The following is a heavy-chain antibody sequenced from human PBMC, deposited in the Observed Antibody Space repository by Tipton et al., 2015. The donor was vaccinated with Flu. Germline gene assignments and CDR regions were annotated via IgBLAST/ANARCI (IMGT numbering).Heavy chain of an antibody. J-gene: IGHJ4*02. D-gene: IGHD2-2*01. Sequence: TLSLTCTVSGDSISSGGYYWSWIRQSPGKGLEWIGEINHGGTTNYNPSLKSRVTLSVDTSKNQFSLRLSSVTAADRALYYCARDPSLGMPEYFDHWGQGILVTASS. CDR1: GDSISSGGYY. V-gene: IGHV4-39*07. CDR2: INHGGTT. CDR3: ARDPSLGMPEYFDH.